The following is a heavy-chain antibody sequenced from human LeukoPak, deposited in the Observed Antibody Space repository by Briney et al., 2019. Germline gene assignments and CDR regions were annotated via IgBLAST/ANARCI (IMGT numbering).Heavy chain of an antibody. Sequence: QPGGSLRLSCATSGFTFSTYGMHWVRQAPGKGLEWVAFIHYDGSNKYNGDSVKGRFTISRDNSKNTVYLQMNNLRVEDTAIYYCVKLGGLGSGHYYDYWGQGTLVTVSS. V-gene: IGHV3-30*02. CDR1: GFTFSTYG. CDR2: IHYDGSNK. D-gene: IGHD3-16*01. J-gene: IGHJ4*02. CDR3: VKLGGLGSGHYYDY.